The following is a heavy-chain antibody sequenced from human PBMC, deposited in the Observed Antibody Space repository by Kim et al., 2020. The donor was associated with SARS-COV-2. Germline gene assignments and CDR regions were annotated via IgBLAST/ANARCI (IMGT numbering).Heavy chain of an antibody. J-gene: IGHJ4*02. Sequence: TYYNPTLKSRVTISVDTSKNQFSLKLSCVTAADTAVYYCARGVWLYYFDYWGQGTLVTISS. D-gene: IGHD6-19*01. CDR2: T. CDR3: ARGVWLYYFDY. V-gene: IGHV4-39*01.